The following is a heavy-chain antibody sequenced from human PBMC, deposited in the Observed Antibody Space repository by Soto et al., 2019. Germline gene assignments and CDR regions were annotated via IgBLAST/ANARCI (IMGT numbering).Heavy chain of an antibody. Sequence: QVQLVQSGAEVKKPGSSVKVSCKASGGTFSSYAISWVRQAPGQGLEWMGGIIPIVGTANYAQKFQGRVTITADESTSTAYMELSSLRSEDTAVYYCARDVHPPGWELPSWFDPWGQGTLVTVSS. CDR3: ARDVHPPGWELPSWFDP. J-gene: IGHJ5*02. CDR2: IIPIVGTA. D-gene: IGHD1-26*01. V-gene: IGHV1-69*01. CDR1: GGTFSSYA.